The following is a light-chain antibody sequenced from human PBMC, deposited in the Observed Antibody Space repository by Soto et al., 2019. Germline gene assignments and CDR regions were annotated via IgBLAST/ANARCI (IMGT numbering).Light chain of an antibody. CDR2: AAS. V-gene: IGKV1D-8*01. CDR1: QGISIY. J-gene: IGKJ1*01. Sequence: VIWMTQSPSLLSASTGDRVTISCRMSQGISIYLAWYQQKPGKAPDVLIYAASTLQSGVPSRFSGSGSGTDFTLTISRLQSEDVATYYCQQYYSFPWTFGQGTKVEIK. CDR3: QQYYSFPWT.